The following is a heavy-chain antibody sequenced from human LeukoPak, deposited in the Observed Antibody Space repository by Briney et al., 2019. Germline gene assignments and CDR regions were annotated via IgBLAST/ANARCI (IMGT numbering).Heavy chain of an antibody. J-gene: IGHJ5*02. CDR1: GGSFSGYY. V-gene: IGHV4-34*09. CDR3: ARDNRGFNP. D-gene: IGHD1-14*01. Sequence: PSETLSLTCAVYGGSFSGYYWSWIRQPPGKGLEWIGEINHSGSTNYNPSLKSRVTISVDTSKNQFSLKLSSVTAADTAVYYCARDNRGFNPWGQGTLVTVSS. CDR2: INHSGST.